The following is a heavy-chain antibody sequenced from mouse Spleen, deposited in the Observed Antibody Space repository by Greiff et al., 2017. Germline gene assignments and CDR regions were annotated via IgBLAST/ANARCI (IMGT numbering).Heavy chain of an antibody. CDR1: GYTFTTYP. J-gene: IGHJ1*01. CDR3: ARGKTPYYYGSSYYWYFDV. CDR2: FHPYNDDT. D-gene: IGHD1-1*01. V-gene: IGHV1-47*01. Sequence: VQLQESGAELVKPGASVKMSCKASGYTFTTYPIEWMKQNHGKSLEWIGNFHPYNDDTKYNEKFKGKATLTVEKSSSTVYLELSRLTSDDSAVYYCARGKTPYYYGSSYYWYFDVWGAGTTVTVSS.